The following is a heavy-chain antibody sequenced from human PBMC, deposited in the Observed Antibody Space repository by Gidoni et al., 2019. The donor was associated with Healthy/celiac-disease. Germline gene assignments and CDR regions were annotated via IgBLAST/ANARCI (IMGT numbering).Heavy chain of an antibody. J-gene: IGHJ6*03. Sequence: QVQLQESGPGLVKPSQTLSLTCTVSGGSISSGSYSWSWIRQPAGKGLEWIGRFYTRWSTNYNTSLKSRVAISVDTSKNQFSLKLSSVTAADTAVYDCAGDAVDTAMVEKTVHYYYYMDVWGKGTTVTVSS. CDR1: GGSISSGSYS. CDR2: FYTRWST. V-gene: IGHV4-61*02. CDR3: AGDAVDTAMVEKTVHYYYYMDV. D-gene: IGHD5-18*01.